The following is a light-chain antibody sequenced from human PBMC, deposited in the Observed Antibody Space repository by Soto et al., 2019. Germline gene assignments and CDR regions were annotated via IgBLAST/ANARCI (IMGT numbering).Light chain of an antibody. CDR2: GAS. CDR3: QEYGSSHA. J-gene: IGKJ5*01. V-gene: IGKV3-20*01. Sequence: DIAMTQSPATLSGSRAETATLSCSASQRVSSNLAWYQQKPGQAPRLLIFGASTRATGIPDRFRGSGAGAYFNLTRSRPEPGDFGVYYWQEYGSSHAFGQGTRLEI. CDR1: QRVSSN.